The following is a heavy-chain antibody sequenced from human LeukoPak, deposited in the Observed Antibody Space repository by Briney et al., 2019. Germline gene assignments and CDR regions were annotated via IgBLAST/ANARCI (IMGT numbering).Heavy chain of an antibody. V-gene: IGHV3-30*02. CDR1: GFTFSSYG. Sequence: GGSLRLSCAAFGFTFSSYGMHWVRQAPGKGLEWVAFIRYDGSNKYYADSVKGRFTISRDNSKNTLYLQMNSLRAEDTAVYYCAKDTQRLRTFDYWGQGTLVTVSS. CDR2: IRYDGSNK. J-gene: IGHJ4*02. D-gene: IGHD3-16*01. CDR3: AKDTQRLRTFDY.